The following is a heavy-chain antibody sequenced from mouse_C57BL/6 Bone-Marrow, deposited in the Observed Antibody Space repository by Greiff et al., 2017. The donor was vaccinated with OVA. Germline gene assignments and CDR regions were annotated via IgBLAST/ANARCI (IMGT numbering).Heavy chain of an antibody. CDR1: GFPITSGYY. Sequence: QVQLKESGPGLVKPSQSLFLTCSITGFPITSGYYWIWIRQSPGKPLEWMGYITHSGETFYNPSLQSPISITRETSKNQFFLQLNSVTTENTAVYYCAGDRDYGSSYKGYWGQGTTLTVSS. V-gene: IGHV12-3*01. CDR3: AGDRDYGSSYKGY. J-gene: IGHJ2*01. D-gene: IGHD1-1*01. CDR2: ITHSGET.